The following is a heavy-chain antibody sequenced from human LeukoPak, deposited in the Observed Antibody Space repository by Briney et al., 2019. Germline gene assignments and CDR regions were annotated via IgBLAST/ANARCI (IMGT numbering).Heavy chain of an antibody. CDR1: GGSISSYY. CDR2: IYYSGST. D-gene: IGHD3-22*01. J-gene: IGHJ3*02. Sequence: PSETLSLTCTVSGGSISSYYWSWIRQPPGKGLEWIGYIYYSGSTNYNPSLKSRVTISVDTSKNQFSLKLSSVTAADTAVYYCARWHYYDSSGYYSNAFDIWGQGTMVTVSS. CDR3: ARWHYYDSSGYYSNAFDI. V-gene: IGHV4-59*01.